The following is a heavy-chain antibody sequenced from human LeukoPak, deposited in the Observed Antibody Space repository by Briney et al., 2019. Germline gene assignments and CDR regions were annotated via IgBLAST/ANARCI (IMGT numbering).Heavy chain of an antibody. J-gene: IGHJ4*02. CDR2: INSGGGPI. CDR3: ARRLDFGDYGFGFDF. D-gene: IGHD4-17*01. CDR1: GFIFSDYY. Sequence: KNGGSLRLSCATSGFIFSDYYMTWIRHAPGRGLEWVAYINSGGGPIYSAVSVRGRSTISRDNAKKSLYLQMNSLRAEHTAVYYCARRLDFGDYGFGFDFWGQGSQVTVSS. V-gene: IGHV3-11*01.